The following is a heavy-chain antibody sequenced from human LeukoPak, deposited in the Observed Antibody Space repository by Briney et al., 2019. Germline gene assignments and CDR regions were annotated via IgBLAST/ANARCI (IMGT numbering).Heavy chain of an antibody. CDR1: GFTLSSYE. D-gene: IGHD3-9*01. V-gene: IGHV3-48*03. CDR3: AKDRRRDDVLTGSFSD. J-gene: IGHJ4*02. CDR2: ISSSGSTI. Sequence: GGSLRLSCAASGFTLSSYEMNWVRQAAGKGLEWVSYISSSGSTIYYADFVKGRFTISRDNSKNTLYLQMNSLRAEDTAVYNCAKDRRRDDVLTGSFSDWGQGTLVTVSS.